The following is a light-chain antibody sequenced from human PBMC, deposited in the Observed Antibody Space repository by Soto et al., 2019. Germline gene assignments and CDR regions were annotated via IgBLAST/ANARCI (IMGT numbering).Light chain of an antibody. J-gene: IGLJ3*02. CDR1: SSDVGGYNY. CDR3: SSYAASNNFYFV. Sequence: QLVLTRPPSASGSPGQSVTISCTGTSSDVGGYNYVSWYQQYPGRAPKLMIYEVTKRPSGVPDRFSGSKSGNTASLTVSGLQAEDEADYYCSSYAASNNFYFVFGGGTKLTVL. CDR2: EVT. V-gene: IGLV2-8*01.